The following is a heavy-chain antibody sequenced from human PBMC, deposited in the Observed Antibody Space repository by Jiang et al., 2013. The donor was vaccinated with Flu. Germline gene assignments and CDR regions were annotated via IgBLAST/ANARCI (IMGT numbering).Heavy chain of an antibody. CDR1: GYTFTSYY. CDR3: ARGQSPIAVAGDDAFDI. Sequence: SCKASGYTFTSYYMHWVRQAPGQGLEWMGIINPSGGSTSYAQKFQGRVTMTRDTSTSTVYMELSSLRSEDTAVYYCARGQSPIAVAGDDAFDIWGQGTMVTVSS. D-gene: IGHD6-19*01. J-gene: IGHJ3*02. V-gene: IGHV1-46*01. CDR2: INPSGGST.